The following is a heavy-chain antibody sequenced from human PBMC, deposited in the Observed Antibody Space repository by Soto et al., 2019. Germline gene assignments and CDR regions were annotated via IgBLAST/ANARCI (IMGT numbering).Heavy chain of an antibody. CDR3: ARDRGYSSSSWWFDP. Sequence: ASVKVSCKASGYTFTSYAMHWVRQAPGQRLEWMGWINAGNGNTKYSQKFQGRVTITRDTSASTAYMELSSLRSEDTAVYYCARDRGYSSSSWWFDPWGQGTLVTVSS. V-gene: IGHV1-3*01. CDR2: INAGNGNT. CDR1: GYTFTSYA. J-gene: IGHJ5*02. D-gene: IGHD6-6*01.